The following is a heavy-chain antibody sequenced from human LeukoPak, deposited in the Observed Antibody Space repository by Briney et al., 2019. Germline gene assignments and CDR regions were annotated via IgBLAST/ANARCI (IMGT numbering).Heavy chain of an antibody. V-gene: IGHV1-2*02. CDR1: GYTFTGYY. CDR2: INPNSGGT. D-gene: IGHD3-10*01. CDR3: ARDPRPYYYGSGYYYYYMDV. J-gene: IGHJ6*03. Sequence: GASVKVSCKASGYTFTGYYMHWVRQAPGQGLEWMGWINPNSGGTNNAQNVQGRVTMTRDTSISTAYMELSRLRSDDTAVYYCARDPRPYYYGSGYYYYYMDVWGKGTTVTVSS.